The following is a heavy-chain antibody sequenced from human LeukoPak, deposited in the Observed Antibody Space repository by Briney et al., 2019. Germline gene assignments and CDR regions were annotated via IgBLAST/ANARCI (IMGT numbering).Heavy chain of an antibody. Sequence: SETLSLTCAVSGGSISPYSWNWIRQPPGKGLEWIGNIYYTGSTNYNPSLKSRVTISVDTSKNQVSLNLSSVTAADTAVYYCARDQNKYDSSGYYYYQYGMDVWGQGTTVTVSS. V-gene: IGHV4-59*12. CDR2: IYYTGST. D-gene: IGHD3-22*01. J-gene: IGHJ6*02. CDR1: GGSISPYS. CDR3: ARDQNKYDSSGYYYYQYGMDV.